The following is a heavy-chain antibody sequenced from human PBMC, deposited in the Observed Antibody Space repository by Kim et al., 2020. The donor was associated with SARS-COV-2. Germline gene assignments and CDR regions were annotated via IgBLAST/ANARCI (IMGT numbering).Heavy chain of an antibody. D-gene: IGHD3-10*01. J-gene: IGHJ6*02. CDR3: AGCYYGSGCYWDMGHYYYYGMDV. CDR2: IYTSGST. Sequence: SETLSLTCTVSGGSISSYYWSWIRQPAGKGLEWIGRIYTSGSTNYNPSLKSRVTMSVDTSKNQFSLKLSSVTAADTAVYYCAGCYYGSGCYWDMGHYYYYGMDVWGQGTTVTVSS. V-gene: IGHV4-4*07. CDR1: GGSISSYY.